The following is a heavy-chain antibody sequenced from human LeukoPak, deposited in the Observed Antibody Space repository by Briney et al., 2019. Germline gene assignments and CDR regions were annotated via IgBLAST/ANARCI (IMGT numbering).Heavy chain of an antibody. J-gene: IGHJ4*02. D-gene: IGHD3-3*01. CDR3: ARGAPYYDFWSGYYLGEFDY. Sequence: SETLSLTCTVSGGSISSGSYYWSWIRQPPGKGLEWIGYIYYSGSTNYNPSLKSRVTISVDTSKNQFSLKLSSVTAADTAVYYCARGAPYYDFWSGYYLGEFDYWGQGTLVTVSS. CDR2: IYYSGST. V-gene: IGHV4-61*01. CDR1: GGSISSGSYY.